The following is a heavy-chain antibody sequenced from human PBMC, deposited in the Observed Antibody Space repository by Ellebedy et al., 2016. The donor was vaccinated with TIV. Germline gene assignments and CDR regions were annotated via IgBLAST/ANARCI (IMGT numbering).Heavy chain of an antibody. J-gene: IGHJ5*02. CDR2: IGTHTET. V-gene: IGHV3-13*01. CDR3: ARGDTSRDHPTKNRFDS. D-gene: IGHD2-2*01. Sequence: GESLKISCAASGFTFSRSDMHWVRQPPGKGLEWVSAIGTHTETYYADSVKGRFTISRENAQNSLYLQLNSLTPGDTAVYYCARGDTSRDHPTKNRFDSWGQGTLVTVSS. CDR1: GFTFSRSD.